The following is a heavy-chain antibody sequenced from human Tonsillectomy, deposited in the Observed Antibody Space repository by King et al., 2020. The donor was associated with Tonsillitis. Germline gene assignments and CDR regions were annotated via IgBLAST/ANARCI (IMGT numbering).Heavy chain of an antibody. J-gene: IGHJ4*02. CDR1: GFTFSSYG. V-gene: IGHV3-30*18. Sequence: VQLVESGGGVVQPGRSLRLSCAASGFTFSSYGMHWVRQAPGKGLEWVAVISYDGSNKYYADSVKGRFTISRDNSKNTLYLQMTSLRAEDTAVYYCAKDDDSSGYYLLDYWGQGTLVTVSS. D-gene: IGHD3-22*01. CDR2: ISYDGSNK. CDR3: AKDDDSSGYYLLDY.